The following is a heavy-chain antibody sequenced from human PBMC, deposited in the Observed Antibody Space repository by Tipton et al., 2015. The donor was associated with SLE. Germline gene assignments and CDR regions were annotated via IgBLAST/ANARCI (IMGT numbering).Heavy chain of an antibody. V-gene: IGHV4-39*02. CDR2: INYSGRA. Sequence: TLSLTCTVSGGSIGSDTFYWGWVRQSPGRGLEWIGSINYSGRAFYNPSLKSRVTLSVDTSKNHFSLNLSSVTAADTAVYYCARSESYYSALTYWGQGTLVTVSS. CDR1: GGSIGSDTFY. J-gene: IGHJ4*02. D-gene: IGHD1-26*01. CDR3: ARSESYYSALTY.